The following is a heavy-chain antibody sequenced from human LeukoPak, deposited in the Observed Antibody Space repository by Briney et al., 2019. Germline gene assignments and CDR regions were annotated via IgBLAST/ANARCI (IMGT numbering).Heavy chain of an antibody. V-gene: IGHV3-48*03. Sequence: SRRRSWADSGFTFSSGEVTRHRQPRDGGRTGVTYMPSTRTAIYCADSGKGRFTISRDNAKNSLYLQMNSLRAEDTAVYYCARAHLRGYSYGYDAFDIWGQGTMVTVSS. CDR1: GFTFSSGE. CDR3: ARAHLRGYSYGYDAFDI. J-gene: IGHJ3*02. D-gene: IGHD5-18*01. CDR2: MPSTRTAI.